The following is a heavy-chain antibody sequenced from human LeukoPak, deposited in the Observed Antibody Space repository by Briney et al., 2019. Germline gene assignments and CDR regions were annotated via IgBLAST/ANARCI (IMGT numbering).Heavy chain of an antibody. Sequence: ASVKVSCKASGYTFTGYYMHWVRQAPGQGLEWMGWINPNSGGTNYAQKFQGRVTMTRDTSIGTAYMELSRLRSDDTAVYYCARDSDIVVVPEGPRYYYMDVWGKGTTVTVSS. J-gene: IGHJ6*03. CDR3: ARDSDIVVVPEGPRYYYMDV. CDR2: INPNSGGT. V-gene: IGHV1-2*02. CDR1: GYTFTGYY. D-gene: IGHD2-2*01.